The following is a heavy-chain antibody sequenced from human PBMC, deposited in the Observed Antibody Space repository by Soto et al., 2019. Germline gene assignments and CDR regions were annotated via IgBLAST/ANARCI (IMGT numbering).Heavy chain of an antibody. CDR3: ARDTYCTNGVCPEVWFDP. J-gene: IGHJ5*02. D-gene: IGHD2-8*01. CDR1: GGTFSSYA. CDR2: IIPIFGTA. V-gene: IGHV1-69*05. Sequence: ASVKVSCKASGGTFSSYAISWVRQAPGQGLEWMGGIIPIFGTANYAQKFQGRVTIATDTSTSTAYMELSSLRSEDTAVYYCARDTYCTNGVCPEVWFDPWGQGTLVTVSS.